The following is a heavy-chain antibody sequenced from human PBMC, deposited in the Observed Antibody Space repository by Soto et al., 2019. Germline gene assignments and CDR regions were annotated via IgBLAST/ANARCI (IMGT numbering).Heavy chain of an antibody. V-gene: IGHV1-69*01. J-gene: IGHJ4*02. Sequence: QVRLVQSGAEVKKPGSSMKVSCKASGGTFFREAISWVRQAPGQGPEWMGGIIPVYGIAVYAQKFQDRLTIRADDSTNTGYMELSSLRNNDTAVYYCATSHGYSGYNLDYWGQGTLVTVSS. D-gene: IGHD5-12*01. CDR2: IIPVYGIA. CDR3: ATSHGYSGYNLDY. CDR1: GGTFFREA.